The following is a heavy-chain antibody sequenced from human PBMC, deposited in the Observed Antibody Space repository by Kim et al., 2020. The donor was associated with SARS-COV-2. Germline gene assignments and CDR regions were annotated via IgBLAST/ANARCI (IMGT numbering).Heavy chain of an antibody. Sequence: SETLSLTCTVSGGSISSSSYYWGWIRQPPGKGLEWIGSIYYSGSTYSNPSLKSRVTISVDTSKNQFSLKLSSVTAADTAVYYCARYKGYWSGGSCYGTFDYWGQGTLVTVSS. CDR3: ARYKGYWSGGSCYGTFDY. V-gene: IGHV4-39*01. CDR1: GGSISSSSYY. J-gene: IGHJ4*02. CDR2: IYYSGST. D-gene: IGHD2-15*01.